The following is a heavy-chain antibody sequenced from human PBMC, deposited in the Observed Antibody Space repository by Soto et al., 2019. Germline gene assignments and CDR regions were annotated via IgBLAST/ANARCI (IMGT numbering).Heavy chain of an antibody. CDR2: INAGNGNT. V-gene: IGHV1-3*01. CDR1: GYTFTSYA. Sequence: ASVKVSCKASGYTFTSYAMHWVRQAPGQRLEWMGWINAGNGNTKYSQKFQGRVTITRDTSASTAYMELSSLRSEDTAVYYCAVLRIAAAGTPSFVGDYWGQGTLVTVSS. J-gene: IGHJ4*02. CDR3: AVLRIAAAGTPSFVGDY. D-gene: IGHD6-13*01.